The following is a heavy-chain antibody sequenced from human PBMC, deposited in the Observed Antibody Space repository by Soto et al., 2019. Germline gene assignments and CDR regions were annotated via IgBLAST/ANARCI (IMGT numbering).Heavy chain of an antibody. CDR3: ARQGYSSGWYYYYGMDV. D-gene: IGHD6-19*01. Sequence: GESLKISCMGSGYSFTSYWVGGVRQVPGKGLEWMGIIYPGDSDTRYSPSFQGQVTISADKSISTAYLQWSSLKASDTAMYYCARQGYSSGWYYYYGMDVWGQGTTVTVSS. CDR1: GYSFTSYW. CDR2: IYPGDSDT. J-gene: IGHJ6*02. V-gene: IGHV5-51*01.